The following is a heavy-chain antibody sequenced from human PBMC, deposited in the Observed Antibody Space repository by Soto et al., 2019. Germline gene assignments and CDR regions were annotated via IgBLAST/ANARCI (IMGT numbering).Heavy chain of an antibody. V-gene: IGHV3-30*18. CDR3: TKKGAPQHSVFDYRHFDY. J-gene: IGHJ4*02. Sequence: GGSLRLSCAASGFTFSTYDMHWVRQAPGKGLEWVAIISYDGSNKYYADSVKGRFTISRDNSKNTLYIQMNSLRGEDTAVYYCTKKGAPQHSVFDYRHFDYWGQGSLVTVSS. D-gene: IGHD5-12*01. CDR2: ISYDGSNK. CDR1: GFTFSTYD.